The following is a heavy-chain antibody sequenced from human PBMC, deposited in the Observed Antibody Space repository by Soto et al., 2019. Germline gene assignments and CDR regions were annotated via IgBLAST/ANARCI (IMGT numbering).Heavy chain of an antibody. J-gene: IGHJ6*02. Sequence: SETLSLTCTVSGGSISSYYWSWIRQPPGKGLEWIGYIYYSGSTNYNPSLKSRVTISVDTSKNQFSLKLSSVTAADTAVYYCTRGRQLVSVFSQAWGMDVWGQGTTVTVSS. CDR1: GGSISSYY. V-gene: IGHV4-59*01. D-gene: IGHD6-6*01. CDR3: TRGRQLVSVFSQAWGMDV. CDR2: IYYSGST.